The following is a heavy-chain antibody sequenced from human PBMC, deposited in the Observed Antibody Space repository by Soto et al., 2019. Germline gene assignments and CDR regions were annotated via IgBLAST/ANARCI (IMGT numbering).Heavy chain of an antibody. CDR2: IYYSGST. J-gene: IGHJ5*02. CDR1: GGSISSYY. D-gene: IGHD3-10*01. V-gene: IGHV4-59*01. CDR3: ARSGPYGSGLDWFDP. Sequence: PSETLSLTCTVSGGSISSYYWSWIRQPPGKGLEWIGYIYYSGSTNYNPSLKSRVTISVDTSKNQFSLKLSPVTAADTAVYYCARSGPYGSGLDWFDPWGQGTLVTVSS.